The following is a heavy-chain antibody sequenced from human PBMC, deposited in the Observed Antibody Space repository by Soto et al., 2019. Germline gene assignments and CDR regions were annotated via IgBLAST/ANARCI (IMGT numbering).Heavy chain of an antibody. J-gene: IGHJ6*03. CDR1: GYTFTSYD. Sequence: ASVKVSCKASGYTFTSYDINWVRQATGQGLEWMGWMNPNSGNTGYAQKFQGRVTMTRNTSISTAYMELSSLRSEDTAVYYCARGNTGIAAAGDYYYYYYYMDVWGKGTTVTVSS. D-gene: IGHD6-13*01. V-gene: IGHV1-8*01. CDR2: MNPNSGNT. CDR3: ARGNTGIAAAGDYYYYYYYMDV.